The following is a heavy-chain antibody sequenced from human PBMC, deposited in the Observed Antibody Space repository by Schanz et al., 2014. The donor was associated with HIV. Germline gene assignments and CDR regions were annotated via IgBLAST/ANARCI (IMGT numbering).Heavy chain of an antibody. CDR2: ISESGGRS. V-gene: IGHV3-23*04. CDR3: AKPEYDSRGNSQSHFDS. CDR1: GFNFNNYA. Sequence: EVQLVESGGGLEQPGGSLRLSCAASGFNFNNYAMTWVRQAPGKGLEWVSSISESGGRSYYADSVNGRFTISRDNSKNTLYLQMTTLRTEDTAVYYCAKPEYDSRGNSQSHFDSWGQGTLVTVSS. J-gene: IGHJ4*02. D-gene: IGHD3-22*01.